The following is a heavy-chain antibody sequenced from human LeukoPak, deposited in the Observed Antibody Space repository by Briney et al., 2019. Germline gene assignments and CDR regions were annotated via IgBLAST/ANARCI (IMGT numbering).Heavy chain of an antibody. D-gene: IGHD1-26*01. Sequence: GGSLRLSCAASGFTFSSYWMSWVRQAPGKGLEWVANIKQDGSEKYYVDSVKGRFTISRDNAKNSLYLQMNSLRAEDTAVYYCARGRVGNRARLYYYYYIDVWGKGTTVTVSS. CDR3: ARGRVGNRARLYYYYYIDV. J-gene: IGHJ6*03. V-gene: IGHV3-7*01. CDR2: IKQDGSEK. CDR1: GFTFSSYW.